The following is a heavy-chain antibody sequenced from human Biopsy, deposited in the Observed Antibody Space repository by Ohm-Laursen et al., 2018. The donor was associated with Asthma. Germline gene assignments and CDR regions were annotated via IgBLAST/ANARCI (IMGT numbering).Heavy chain of an antibody. CDR3: AKEVFPGWELRRGPDS. Sequence: SLRLSCAASGFSFSNYGMHWVRQAPGKGLDWVAVISFDGTNRNYTDSVKGRFTISRDNSRNALHLEMNSLRAEDTAVYFCAKEVFPGWELRRGPDSWGQGTLVAVSS. CDR1: GFSFSNYG. J-gene: IGHJ4*02. CDR2: ISFDGTNR. V-gene: IGHV3-30*18. D-gene: IGHD1-26*01.